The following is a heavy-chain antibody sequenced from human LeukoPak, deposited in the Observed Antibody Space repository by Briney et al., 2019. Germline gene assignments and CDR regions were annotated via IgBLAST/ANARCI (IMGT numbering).Heavy chain of an antibody. CDR2: ISTSSIYI. D-gene: IGHD2-15*01. J-gene: IGHJ6*03. CDR1: GFTFSSYT. Sequence: GGSLRLSCEASGFTFSSYTMNWVRQAPGKGLEWVSSISTSSIYIYYSDSVKGRFTISRDNARNSLYLQMNSLRAEDTAVYYCARDSGGYCSGGSCYSSEYYYYYMDVWGKGTTVTVSS. CDR3: ARDSGGYCSGGSCYSSEYYYYYMDV. V-gene: IGHV3-21*06.